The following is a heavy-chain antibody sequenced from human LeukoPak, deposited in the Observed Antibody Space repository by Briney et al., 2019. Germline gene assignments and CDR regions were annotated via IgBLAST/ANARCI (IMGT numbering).Heavy chain of an antibody. Sequence: GGSLRLSCAASGFTFSSYSMNWVRQAPGKGLEWVSSISSSSSYIYYADSVKGRFTISRDHAKNSLYLQMNSLRAEDTAVYYCARDMHSSSWYIGYWGQGTLVTVSS. CDR2: ISSSSSYI. D-gene: IGHD6-13*01. V-gene: IGHV3-21*01. CDR1: GFTFSSYS. CDR3: ARDMHSSSWYIGY. J-gene: IGHJ4*02.